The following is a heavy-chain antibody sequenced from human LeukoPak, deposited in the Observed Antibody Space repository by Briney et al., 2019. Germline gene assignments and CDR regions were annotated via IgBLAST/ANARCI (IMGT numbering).Heavy chain of an antibody. CDR1: GFTFDDFS. D-gene: IGHD6-19*01. CDR3: ARSSVEGPFDI. CDR2: ISWNSGTI. Sequence: GGSLRLSCAASGFTFDDFSMHWVRQAPGKGLEWVSGISWNSGTIVHADSVRGRFTISRDNAKNSLYPQMNSLRAEDTAFYYCARSSVEGPFDIWGQGTMVTVSS. V-gene: IGHV3-9*01. J-gene: IGHJ3*02.